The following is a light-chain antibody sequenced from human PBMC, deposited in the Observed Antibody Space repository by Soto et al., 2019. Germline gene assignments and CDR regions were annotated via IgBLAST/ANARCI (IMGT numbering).Light chain of an antibody. V-gene: IGKV3-15*01. CDR1: QSVSDY. J-gene: IGKJ1*01. Sequence: EIVMTQSPATLSVSPGERATLSCRASQSVSDYLAWYQQTPGQPPRLLIYTASTRATGIPARFSGSGSGTEFTLTISSPQSEDFAVYYCQQYSNWPRTFGQGTRVEIK. CDR3: QQYSNWPRT. CDR2: TAS.